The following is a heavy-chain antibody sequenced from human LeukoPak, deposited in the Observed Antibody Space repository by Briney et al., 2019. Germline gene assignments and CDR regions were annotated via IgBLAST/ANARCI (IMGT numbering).Heavy chain of an antibody. CDR3: ARTTTVTTSHFDY. CDR2: IYHSGST. Sequence: SETLSLTCAVSGGSISSSNWWSWVRQPPGKGLEWIGEIYHSGSTNYNPSLKSRVTISVDKSKNQFSLKLSSVTAADTAVYYCARTTTVTTSHFDYWGQGTLVTVSS. V-gene: IGHV4-4*02. J-gene: IGHJ4*02. D-gene: IGHD4-17*01. CDR1: GGSISSSNW.